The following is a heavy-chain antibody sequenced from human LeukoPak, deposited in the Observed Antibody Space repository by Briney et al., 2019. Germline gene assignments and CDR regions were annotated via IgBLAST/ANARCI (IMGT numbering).Heavy chain of an antibody. Sequence: ASVKVSCKASGYTFTSYYMHWVRQAPGQGLEWMGIINPSGGSTNYAQKFQGRVTMTRDTSTSTVYMELSSLRSEDTAVYYCAREGGGVVTNNWFDPWGQGTLVTVSS. V-gene: IGHV1-46*01. CDR1: GYTFTSYY. CDR2: INPSGGST. J-gene: IGHJ5*02. CDR3: AREGGGVVTNNWFDP. D-gene: IGHD3-3*01.